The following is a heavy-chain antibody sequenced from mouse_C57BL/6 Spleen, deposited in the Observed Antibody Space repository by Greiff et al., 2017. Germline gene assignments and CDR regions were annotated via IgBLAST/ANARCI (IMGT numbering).Heavy chain of an antibody. CDR3: ATYYSKGDAMDY. CDR2: INPSTGGT. V-gene: IGHV1-42*01. CDR1: GYSFTGYY. Sequence: VHVKQSGPELVKPGASVKISCKASGYSFTGYYMNWVKQSPEKSLEWIGEINPSTGGTTYNQKFKAKATLTVDKSSSTAYMQLKSLTSEDSAVYYCATYYSKGDAMDYWGQGTSVTVSS. J-gene: IGHJ4*01. D-gene: IGHD2-5*01.